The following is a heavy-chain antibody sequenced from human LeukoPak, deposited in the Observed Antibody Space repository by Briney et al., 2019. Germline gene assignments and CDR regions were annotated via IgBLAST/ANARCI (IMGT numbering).Heavy chain of an antibody. D-gene: IGHD4-11*01. CDR1: GYTFNGFY. V-gene: IGHV1-2*02. Sequence: ASVKVSCKASGYTFNGFYLHWVRQAPGQGLEWMEWINPNSGGTNYAQKFQGRVTMTRDTSISTAYMELSRLRSDDTAVYYCARWMATVTTPDYWGQGTLVTDSS. J-gene: IGHJ4*02. CDR2: INPNSGGT. CDR3: ARWMATVTTPDY.